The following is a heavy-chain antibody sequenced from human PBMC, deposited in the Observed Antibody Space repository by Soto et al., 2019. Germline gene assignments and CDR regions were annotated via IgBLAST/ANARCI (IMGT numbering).Heavy chain of an antibody. CDR3: ARDLHYGDYWGGWFDP. V-gene: IGHV1-69*01. J-gene: IGHJ5*02. CDR2: IIPIFGTA. D-gene: IGHD4-17*01. Sequence: QVQLVQSGAEVKKPGSSVKVSCKASGGTFSSYAISWVRQAPGQGLEWMGGIIPIFGTANYAQKFQGRVTITADESTSTAYMELSSVRSEDTAVYYCARDLHYGDYWGGWFDPWGQGTLVTVSS. CDR1: GGTFSSYA.